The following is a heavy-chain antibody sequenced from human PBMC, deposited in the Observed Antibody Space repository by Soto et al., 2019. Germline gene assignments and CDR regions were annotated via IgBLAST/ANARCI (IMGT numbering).Heavy chain of an antibody. CDR2: ISYDGNNK. Sequence: GGSLRLSCAASEFTFSNYAMHWVRQPPGKGLQWLAVISYDGNNKYYADSVEGRFTISRDNSKDTVYLQMNSLRLEDTAVYYCARGPSYSDSYFDYWGQGTLVTVSS. V-gene: IGHV3-30*03. CDR3: ARGPSYSDSYFDY. D-gene: IGHD4-17*01. J-gene: IGHJ4*02. CDR1: EFTFSNYA.